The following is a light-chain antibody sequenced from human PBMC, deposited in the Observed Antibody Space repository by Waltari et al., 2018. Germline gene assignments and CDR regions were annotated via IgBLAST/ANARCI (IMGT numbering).Light chain of an antibody. CDR1: SSDVGSPTL. CDR2: EDT. Sequence: QSALTQPASVSGSPGQSITISCTGTSSDVGSPTLVSWYQHHPGKAPKLMIYEDTKRPSGVSNRFSSSKSGNTASLTISGLQAEDEADYYCCSYAGSTASILLGGGTKLTVL. CDR3: CSYAGSTASIL. V-gene: IGLV2-23*01. J-gene: IGLJ2*01.